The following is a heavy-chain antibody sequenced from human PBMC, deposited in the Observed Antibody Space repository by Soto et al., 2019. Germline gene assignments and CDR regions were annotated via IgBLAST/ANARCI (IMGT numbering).Heavy chain of an antibody. Sequence: SETLSLTCTVSGDSVSSHYWSWIRQPAGKGLEWLGRLYNDERTNYNPSLKSRVTMSMDTSKNQFSLKLTSVTAADSAVYFCAREPLAHSYFDFWGQGILVTVSS. CDR1: GDSVSSHY. V-gene: IGHV4-4*07. J-gene: IGHJ4*02. CDR3: AREPLAHSYFDF. CDR2: LYNDERT.